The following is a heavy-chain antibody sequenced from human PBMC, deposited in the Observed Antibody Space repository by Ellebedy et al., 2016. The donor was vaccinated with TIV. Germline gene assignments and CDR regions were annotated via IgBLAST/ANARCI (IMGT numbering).Heavy chain of an antibody. CDR3: TRLVGATGDFDS. Sequence: KVSCKGSGYSFTSYWIGWVRQMPGKGLEWMGIFYPGDSNIIYSPSFQGQVTISADKSISTAYLQWNSLKASDTAMYYCTRLVGATGDFDSWGQGTLVTVSS. V-gene: IGHV5-51*01. J-gene: IGHJ4*02. CDR1: GYSFTSYW. CDR2: FYPGDSNI. D-gene: IGHD1-26*01.